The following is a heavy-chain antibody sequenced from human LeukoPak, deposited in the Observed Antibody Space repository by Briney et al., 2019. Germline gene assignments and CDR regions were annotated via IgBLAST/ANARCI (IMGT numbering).Heavy chain of an antibody. CDR1: GYTFTGYY. CDR2: INPNSGGT. J-gene: IGHJ4*02. Sequence: ASVKVSCKASGYTFTGYYMHWVRQAPGQGLEWMGWINPNSGGTNYAQKFQGRVTMTRDTSISTAYMELSRLRSDDTAVYYCARLGVETGAHHFDYWGQGTLVTVSS. CDR3: ARLGVETGAHHFDY. D-gene: IGHD1-14*01. V-gene: IGHV1-2*02.